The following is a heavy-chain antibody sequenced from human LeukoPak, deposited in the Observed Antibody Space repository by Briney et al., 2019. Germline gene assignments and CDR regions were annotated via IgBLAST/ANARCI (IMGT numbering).Heavy chain of an antibody. V-gene: IGHV6-1*01. CDR1: GDSVSSNSAA. J-gene: IGHJ4*02. CDR2: TYYRSKWYN. CDR3: ARELDSMIVVVHYFDY. Sequence: SQTLSLTCAISGDSVSSNSAAWNWIRQSPSRGLEWLGRTYYRSKWYNDYAVSVKSRITITPDTSKNQFSLQLNSVTPEDTAVYYCARELDSMIVVVHYFDYWGQGTLVTVSS. D-gene: IGHD3-22*01.